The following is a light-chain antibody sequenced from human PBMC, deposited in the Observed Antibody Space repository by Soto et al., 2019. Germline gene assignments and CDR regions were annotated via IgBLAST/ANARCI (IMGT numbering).Light chain of an antibody. Sequence: TQSPSTLSASVGDIVTITCLASQSVSNNYLAWYQQKPGQAPRLLIYGASNRATGIPDRFSGSGSGTDFTLTISRLEPEDFAVYYCQQYGSSGTFGQGTKVDIK. J-gene: IGKJ1*01. CDR2: GAS. CDR3: QQYGSSGT. CDR1: QSVSNNY. V-gene: IGKV3-20*01.